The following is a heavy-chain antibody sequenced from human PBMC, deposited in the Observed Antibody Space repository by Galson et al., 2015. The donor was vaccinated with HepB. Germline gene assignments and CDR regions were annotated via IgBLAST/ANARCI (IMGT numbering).Heavy chain of an antibody. Sequence: QSGAEVKKPGASVKVSCRAAGYTFTSYGFSWVRQDPGQGLEWMGWISAYNGDTDYAQNLQDRVTMTTDTSTSTAYMELRSLRFDDTAVYYCARDALYYYASGTQAPYYHGMDVWGQGTTVTVSS. CDR1: GYTFTSYG. CDR2: ISAYNGDT. CDR3: ARDALYYYASGTQAPYYHGMDV. V-gene: IGHV1-18*01. J-gene: IGHJ6*02. D-gene: IGHD3-10*01.